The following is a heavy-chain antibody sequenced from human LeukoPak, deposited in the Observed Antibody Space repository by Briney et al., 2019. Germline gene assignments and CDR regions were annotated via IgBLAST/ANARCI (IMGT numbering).Heavy chain of an antibody. V-gene: IGHV3-23*01. Sequence: PGGSLRLSCAASGFTFNNFAITYFRQAPGKGLEWVSGISGNGGSTYYADSVKGRFTISRDNSKNTLYVQMNSLRAEDTAIYYCALVTTDRPFDYWGQGTLVTVSS. CDR3: ALVTTDRPFDY. CDR2: ISGNGGST. J-gene: IGHJ4*02. CDR1: GFTFNNFA. D-gene: IGHD4-17*01.